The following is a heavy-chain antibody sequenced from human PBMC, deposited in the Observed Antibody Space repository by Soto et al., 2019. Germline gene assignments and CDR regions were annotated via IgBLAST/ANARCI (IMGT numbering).Heavy chain of an antibody. D-gene: IGHD3-3*01. V-gene: IGHV4-39*01. CDR3: ARLVLGGLRFLEGFPNWFDP. CDR1: GGSISSSSYY. J-gene: IGHJ5*02. CDR2: IYYSGST. Sequence: QLQLQESGPGLVKPSETLSLTCTVSGGSISSSSYYWGWIRQPPGKGLEWIGSIYYSGSTYYNPSPQGWVTISVDTSKDPFSLKVSSVTGAGTAVYFCARLVLGGLRFLEGFPNWFDPWGQGNLVTVSS.